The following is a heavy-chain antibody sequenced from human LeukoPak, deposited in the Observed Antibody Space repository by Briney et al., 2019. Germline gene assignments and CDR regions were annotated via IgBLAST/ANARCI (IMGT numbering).Heavy chain of an antibody. Sequence: PGGSLRLSCAASGFTFSSYEMNWVRQAPGKGLEWASYISSIGSTIYYADSVKGRFTISRDNAKNSLYLQMNSLRAEDTAVYYCAREGGRGSFFDYWGQGTLVTVSS. D-gene: IGHD1-26*01. V-gene: IGHV3-48*03. J-gene: IGHJ4*02. CDR3: AREGGRGSFFDY. CDR2: ISSIGSTI. CDR1: GFTFSSYE.